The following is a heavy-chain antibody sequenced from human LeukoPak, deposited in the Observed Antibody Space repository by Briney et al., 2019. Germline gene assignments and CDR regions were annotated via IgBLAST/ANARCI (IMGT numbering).Heavy chain of an antibody. CDR1: GGSISSYY. Sequence: SETLSLTCTVSGGSISSYYWSWIRLPPGKGLEWIGYIYYSRSTDYNPSLESRVTISVDTSKNQFSLKLSSVTAADTAVYYCARAVQLERPPPLIGYYYMDVWGKGTTVTVSS. V-gene: IGHV4-59*01. CDR3: ARAVQLERPPPLIGYYYMDV. CDR2: IYYSRST. D-gene: IGHD1-1*01. J-gene: IGHJ6*03.